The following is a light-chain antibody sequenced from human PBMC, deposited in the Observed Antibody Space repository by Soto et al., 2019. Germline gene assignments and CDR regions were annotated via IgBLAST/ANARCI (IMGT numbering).Light chain of an antibody. CDR3: QHYHGWPIT. CDR1: QNVGID. CDR2: GTS. J-gene: IGKJ5*01. Sequence: EIVMTHSPSTLSVSPLERGTLSFRSIQNVGIDLALFQQKPGQAPRLLIYGTSIMATGIPARFSASGSGTEFTLTISSLQSEDFAVYYCQHYHGWPITFGQGTRLEIK. V-gene: IGKV3-15*01.